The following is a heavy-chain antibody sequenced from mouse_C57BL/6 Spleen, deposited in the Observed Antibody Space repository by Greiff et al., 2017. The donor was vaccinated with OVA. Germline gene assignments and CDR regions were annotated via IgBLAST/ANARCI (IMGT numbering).Heavy chain of an antibody. V-gene: IGHV3-6*01. CDR2: ISYDGSN. CDR3: ARDQGLFFDY. Sequence: EVKLVESGPGLVKPSQSLSLTCSVTGYSITSGYYWNWIRQFPGNKLEWMGYISYDGSNNYNPSLKNRISITRDTSKNQFFLKLNSVTTEDTATYYCARDQGLFFDYWGQGTTLTVSS. CDR1: GYSITSGYY. D-gene: IGHD3-3*01. J-gene: IGHJ2*01.